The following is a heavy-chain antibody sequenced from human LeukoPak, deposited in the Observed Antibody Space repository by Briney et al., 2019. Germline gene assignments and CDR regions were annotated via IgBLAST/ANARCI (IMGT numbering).Heavy chain of an antibody. CDR2: IYYSGST. Sequence: SETLSLTCTVSGGSISSSSYYWGWIRQPPGKGLEWIGSIYYSGSTYYNPSLKSRVTISVDTSKNQFSLKLSSVTAADTAVYYCARRKPWEERYCSGGSCYSTLCCRAFDIWGQGTMVTVSS. CDR1: GGSISSSSYY. CDR3: ARRKPWEERYCSGGSCYSTLCCRAFDI. V-gene: IGHV4-39*07. J-gene: IGHJ3*02. D-gene: IGHD2-15*01.